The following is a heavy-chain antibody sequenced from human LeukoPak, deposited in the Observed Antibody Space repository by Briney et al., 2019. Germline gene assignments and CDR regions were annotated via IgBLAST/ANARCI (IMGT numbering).Heavy chain of an antibody. CDR1: GFSVSNNY. CDR2: SGGST. V-gene: IGHV3-66*02. D-gene: IGHD1-26*01. J-gene: IGHJ4*02. CDR3: TRDRDSGSHYGY. Sequence: GGSLRLSCAGSGFSVSNNYMSGVRQAPGKGLEWVSVSGGSTYYADSVKGRFTISRDNSKNTLYLQMNSLRAEDTAVYYCTRDRDSGSHYGYWGQGTLVIVFS.